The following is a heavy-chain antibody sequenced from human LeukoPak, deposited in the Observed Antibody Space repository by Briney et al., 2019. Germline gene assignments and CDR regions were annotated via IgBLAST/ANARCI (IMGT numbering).Heavy chain of an antibody. CDR1: GFTFSSYS. D-gene: IGHD4-17*01. CDR3: ARDRSYGDYSPVNWFDP. Sequence: GGPLRLSCAASGFTFSSYSMNWLRQAPGKGLEWVSYISSSSSTIYYADSVKGRFTISRDNAKNSLYLQMNSLRAEDTAVYYCARDRSYGDYSPVNWFDPWGQGTLVTVSS. V-gene: IGHV3-48*01. CDR2: ISSSSSTI. J-gene: IGHJ5*02.